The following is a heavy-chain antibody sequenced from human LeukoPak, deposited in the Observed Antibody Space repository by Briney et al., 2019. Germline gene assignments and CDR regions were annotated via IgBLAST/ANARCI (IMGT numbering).Heavy chain of an antibody. Sequence: GGSLRLSCATSGFIFSNYAVNWVRQAPGKGLEWVSSISSSSSYIYYADSVKGRFTISRDNAKNSLYLQMNSLRAEDTAVYYCARDRGSYYDYWGQGTLVTVSS. CDR2: ISSSSSYI. CDR3: ARDRGSYYDY. CDR1: GFIFSNYA. J-gene: IGHJ4*02. D-gene: IGHD3-16*01. V-gene: IGHV3-21*01.